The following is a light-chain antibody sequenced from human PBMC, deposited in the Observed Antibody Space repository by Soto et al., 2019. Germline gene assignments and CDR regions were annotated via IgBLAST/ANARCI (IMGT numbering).Light chain of an antibody. CDR1: QSVGTF. V-gene: IGKV3-11*01. Sequence: DIVLAQSPATLSLSPGERATLPCRASQSVGTFFAWYQQKPGQAPSLLIYDASNRATGIPTRFSGSGSGADVTPTISRLEPEDSAVYYCQQCNSWPQWTFGQGTKVDIK. J-gene: IGKJ1*01. CDR2: DAS. CDR3: QQCNSWPQWT.